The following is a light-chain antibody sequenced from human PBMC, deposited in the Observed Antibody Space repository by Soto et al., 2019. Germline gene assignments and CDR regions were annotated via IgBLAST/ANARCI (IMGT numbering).Light chain of an antibody. CDR2: DVS. J-gene: IGLJ1*01. V-gene: IGLV2-14*01. CDR3: SSYTSTTSRV. CDR1: SSDVGGYNY. Sequence: SVVTQPATVCGSPGQSITISCTGTSSDVGGYNYVSWYQQHPGKGPKLMIYDVSNRPSGVSNRFSGSKSGNTASLTISGLQAEDEADYYCSSYTSTTSRVLGAGTKVTAL.